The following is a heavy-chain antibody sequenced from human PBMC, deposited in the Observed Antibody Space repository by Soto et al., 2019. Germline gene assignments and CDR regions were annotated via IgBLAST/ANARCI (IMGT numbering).Heavy chain of an antibody. CDR3: AKDRSSVAHYYYYYGMDV. V-gene: IGHV3-23*01. CDR2: ISGSGGSI. D-gene: IGHD2-15*01. J-gene: IGHJ6*02. Sequence: GGSLRLSCAASGFTFSGFAMSWVRQAPGKGLEWVSAISGSGGSIYYADSVKGRFTISRDNSKNTLYLQMNSLRGEDMAVYYFAKDRSSVAHYYYYYGMDVWGQGTTVTVSS. CDR1: GFTFSGFA.